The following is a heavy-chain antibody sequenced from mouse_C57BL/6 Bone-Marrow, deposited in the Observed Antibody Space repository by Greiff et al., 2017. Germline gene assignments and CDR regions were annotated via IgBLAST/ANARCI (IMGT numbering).Heavy chain of an antibody. CDR1: GYTFTSYG. V-gene: IGHV1-81*01. J-gene: IGHJ3*01. Sequence: VHLVESGAELARPGASVKLSCKASGYTFTSYGISWVKQRTGQGLEWIGEIYPRSGNTYYNEKFKGKATLTADKSSRTAYMELRSLTSEDSAVYVCASFITTVVGTGFAYWGQGTLVTVAA. D-gene: IGHD1-1*01. CDR2: IYPRSGNT. CDR3: ASFITTVVGTGFAY.